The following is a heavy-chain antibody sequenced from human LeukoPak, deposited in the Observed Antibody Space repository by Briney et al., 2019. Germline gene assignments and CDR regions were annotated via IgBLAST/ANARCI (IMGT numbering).Heavy chain of an antibody. J-gene: IGHJ5*02. CDR1: GDSISSDAYY. V-gene: IGHV4-31*03. CDR2: IYHTGST. Sequence: PSQTLSLTCTVSGDSISSDAYYWSWIRQHPGEGLEWIGYIYHTGSTYYNPPLKSRLTISVDTSKNQFSLRLSSVTAADTAVYYCARGRSSSWSPNWFVPWGQGTLVAVSS. CDR3: ARGRSSSWSPNWFVP. D-gene: IGHD6-13*01.